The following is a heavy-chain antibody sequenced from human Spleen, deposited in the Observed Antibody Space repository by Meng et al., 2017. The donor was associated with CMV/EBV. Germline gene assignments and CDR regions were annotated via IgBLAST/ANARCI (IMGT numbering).Heavy chain of an antibody. CDR1: GGTFSSYT. CDR2: IIPIFGTA. D-gene: IGHD2-2*01. J-gene: IGHJ4*02. Sequence: SVKVSCKASGGTFSSYTISWVRQAPGQGLEWMGGIIPIFGTANYAQKFQGRVTITTDESTSTAYMELSSLRSEDTAVYYCARDGTYVPAAIRFDYWGQGTLVTVSS. CDR3: ARDGTYVPAAIRFDY. V-gene: IGHV1-69*05.